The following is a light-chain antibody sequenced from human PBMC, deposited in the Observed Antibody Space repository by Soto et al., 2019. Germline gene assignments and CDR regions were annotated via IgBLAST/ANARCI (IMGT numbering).Light chain of an antibody. CDR3: QTWVTGIVV. J-gene: IGLJ2*01. Sequence: QPVLTQSPSASASLGASVKLTCTLSSGHSSYAIAWHQQQPEKGPRYLMNLNIGGSHSKGDGIPDRFSGSSSGAERYLTISSLQSEDEADYYCQTWVTGIVVFGGGTKLTVL. CDR2: LNIGGSH. V-gene: IGLV4-69*01. CDR1: SGHSSYA.